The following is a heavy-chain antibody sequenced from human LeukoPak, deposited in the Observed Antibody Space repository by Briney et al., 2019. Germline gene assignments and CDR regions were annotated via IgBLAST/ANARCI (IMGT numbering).Heavy chain of an antibody. CDR1: GFSFNDYG. J-gene: IGHJ4*02. CDR3: ARDPDGDYDFDY. D-gene: IGHD4-17*01. Sequence: QPGGSLRLSCAASGFSFNDYGINWVRRAPGKGLEWLSHTNSNGAVKSYADSVKGRFTVSRDTAKSSLYLQMNGLRVEDTAIYFCARDPDGDYDFDYWGQGTLVTVSS. V-gene: IGHV3-48*01. CDR2: TNSNGAVK.